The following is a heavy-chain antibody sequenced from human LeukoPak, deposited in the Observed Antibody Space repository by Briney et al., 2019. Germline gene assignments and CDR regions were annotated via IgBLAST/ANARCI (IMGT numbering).Heavy chain of an antibody. Sequence: GGSLRLSCAASGFTFSSYGMHWVRQAPGKGLEWVAFILYDGSNKYYADSVKGRFTISRDNSRNTLYLQMNSLRAEDTAVYYCAKPEYSSGPPPDWGQGTLVTVSS. V-gene: IGHV3-30*02. J-gene: IGHJ4*02. CDR2: ILYDGSNK. CDR3: AKPEYSSGPPPD. CDR1: GFTFSSYG. D-gene: IGHD6-19*01.